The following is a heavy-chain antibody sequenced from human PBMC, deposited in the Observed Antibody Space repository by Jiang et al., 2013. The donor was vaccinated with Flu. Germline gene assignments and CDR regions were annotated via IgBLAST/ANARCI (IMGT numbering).Heavy chain of an antibody. V-gene: IGHV1-2*02. CDR3: AKATVTTNALDI. Sequence: GAEVKKPGASVKVSCKASRYTFTDYFIHWVRQAPGQGLEWMGWINPNSGDTNSAQRFQGGVTMTRDTSINTAYMELSRLRSDDTAIYYCAKATVTTNALDIWGQGTVVAVSS. J-gene: IGHJ3*02. CDR2: INPNSGDT. D-gene: IGHD4-17*01. CDR1: RYTFTDYF.